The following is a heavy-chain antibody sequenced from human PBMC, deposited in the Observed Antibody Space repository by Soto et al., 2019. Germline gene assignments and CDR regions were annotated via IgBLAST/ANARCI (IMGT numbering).Heavy chain of an antibody. CDR1: GFTFSSYG. Sequence: GGSLRLSCAASGFTFSSYGMHWVRQAPGKGLEWVAVISYDGSNKYYADSVKGRFTISRDNSKNTLYLQMNSLRAEDTAVYYCAKAGSFSGSYYEDYYYYGMDVWGQGTTVTV. J-gene: IGHJ6*02. CDR2: ISYDGSNK. D-gene: IGHD1-26*01. V-gene: IGHV3-30*18. CDR3: AKAGSFSGSYYEDYYYYGMDV.